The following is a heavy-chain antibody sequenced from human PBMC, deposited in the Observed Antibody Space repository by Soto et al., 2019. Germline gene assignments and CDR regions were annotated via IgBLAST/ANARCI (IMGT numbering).Heavy chain of an antibody. V-gene: IGHV3-15*01. D-gene: IGHD2-15*01. Sequence: VGSLRLSCAASGFTLDSSWMNCVRQAPGKGLEWVAKAKRKGVGGAIDYAADVTGSFTISRDDSTTKVSLQMNSLKIADTALYYRPTGYGSDLLGWGQGTQVTVSS. CDR3: PTGYGSDLLG. CDR2: AKRKGVGGAI. J-gene: IGHJ4*02. CDR1: GFTLDSSW.